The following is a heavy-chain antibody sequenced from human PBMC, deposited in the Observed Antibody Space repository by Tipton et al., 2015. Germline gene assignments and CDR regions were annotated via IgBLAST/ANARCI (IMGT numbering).Heavy chain of an antibody. CDR1: GGSISSGAYY. Sequence: TLSLTCTVSGGSISSGAYYWSWIRQHPGKGLEWIGYIYYSGSTYYSPPLKSRVTISVDTSKNQFSLKLSSVTAADTAVYYCAREKRTVTSSNRRAYYYYGMDVWGQGTTVTVSS. J-gene: IGHJ6*02. CDR3: AREKRTVTSSNRRAYYYYGMDV. CDR2: IYYSGST. V-gene: IGHV4-30-4*08. D-gene: IGHD4-11*01.